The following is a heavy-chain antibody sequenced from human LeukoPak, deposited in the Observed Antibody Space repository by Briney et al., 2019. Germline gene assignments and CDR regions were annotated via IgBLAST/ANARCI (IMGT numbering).Heavy chain of an antibody. D-gene: IGHD2-2*02. V-gene: IGHV4-59*08. J-gene: IGHJ5*02. CDR1: GGSISNYY. CDR3: ARHFVVVPAAIGWFDP. CDR2: IYYSGST. Sequence: PSETLSLTCTVSGGSISNYYYSWIRQPPGKGLEWIGYIYYSGSTNYNPSLKSRVTLSVDTSKNQFSLKLSSVTAADTAVYYCARHFVVVPAAIGWFDPWGQGTLVTVSS.